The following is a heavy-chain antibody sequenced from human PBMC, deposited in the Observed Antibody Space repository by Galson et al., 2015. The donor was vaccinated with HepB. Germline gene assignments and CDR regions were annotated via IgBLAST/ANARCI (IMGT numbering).Heavy chain of an antibody. Sequence: SVKVSCKASGYTFTSYAMHWVRQAPGQRLEWMGWINAGNGNTKYSQKFQGRVTITRDTSASTAYMELSSLRSEDTAVYYCARDGAIAGVYFMDVWGQGTTVTVSS. CDR1: GYTFTSYA. CDR3: ARDGAIAGVYFMDV. J-gene: IGHJ6*02. V-gene: IGHV1-3*01. CDR2: INAGNGNT. D-gene: IGHD6-13*01.